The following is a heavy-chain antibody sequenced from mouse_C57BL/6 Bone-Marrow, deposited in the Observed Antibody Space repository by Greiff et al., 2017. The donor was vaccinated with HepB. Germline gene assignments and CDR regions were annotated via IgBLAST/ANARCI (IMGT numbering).Heavy chain of an antibody. Sequence: VKLKESGPELVKPGASVKISCKASGYAFSSSWMNWVKQRPGKGLEWIGRIYPGDGDTNYNGKFKGKATLTADKSSSTAYMQLSSLTSEDSAVYFCARGVYYDYDGAYWGQGTLVTVSA. CDR1: GYAFSSSW. D-gene: IGHD2-4*01. J-gene: IGHJ3*01. CDR2: IYPGDGDT. CDR3: ARGVYYDYDGAY. V-gene: IGHV1-82*01.